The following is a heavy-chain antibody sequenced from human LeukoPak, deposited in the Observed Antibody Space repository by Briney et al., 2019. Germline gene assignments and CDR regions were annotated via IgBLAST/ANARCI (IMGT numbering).Heavy chain of an antibody. J-gene: IGHJ6*02. Sequence: GGSLRLSCVASGSNVTYNYMTWVRQAPGKGLEWVSLIDSGGTTYYADSLKGRFTISRHSPNNTLFLQMNSLRPEDTAVYYCARTSYYYDMDVWGPGTTVTVSS. V-gene: IGHV3-53*04. CDR3: ARTSYYYDMDV. CDR2: IDSGGTT. CDR1: GSNVTYNY.